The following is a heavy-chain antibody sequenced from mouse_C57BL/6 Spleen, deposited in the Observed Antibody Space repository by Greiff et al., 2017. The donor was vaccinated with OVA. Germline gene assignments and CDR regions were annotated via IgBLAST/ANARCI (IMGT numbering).Heavy chain of an antibody. D-gene: IGHD3-2*02. V-gene: IGHV2-9*01. CDR2: IWGGGST. J-gene: IGHJ3*01. CDR3: AKHGDSSAPAWFAY. Sequence: QVQLKESGPGLVAPSQSLSITCTVSGFSLTSYGVDGFRQPPGKGLEWLGEIWGGGSTNYNYALMSRLSISKDNSKSQVFLKMNSLQTDDTAMYYCAKHGDSSAPAWFAYWGQGTLVTVSA. CDR1: GFSLTSYG.